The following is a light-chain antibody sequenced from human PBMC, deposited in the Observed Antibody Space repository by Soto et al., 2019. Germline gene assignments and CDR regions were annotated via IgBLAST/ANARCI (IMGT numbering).Light chain of an antibody. CDR2: RND. J-gene: IGLJ2*01. V-gene: IGLV1-47*01. CDR3: AAWDDSLSAVV. CDR1: SSNIGSNS. Sequence: QAVVTQPPSASGTPGQRVTISCSGSSSNIGSNSVYWYQQLPGSAPKLLIYRNDQRPSGVPDRFSGSKSGTSASLAISGLRSEDEADYYCAAWDDSLSAVVFGGGTKLTVL.